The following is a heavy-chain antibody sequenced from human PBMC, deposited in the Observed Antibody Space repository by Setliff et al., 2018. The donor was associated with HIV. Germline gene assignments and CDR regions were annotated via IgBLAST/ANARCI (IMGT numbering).Heavy chain of an antibody. CDR3: ATITFYYDSSGSQNKKSYFFDY. J-gene: IGHJ4*02. V-gene: IGHV1-24*01. CDR2: FDPEDGEK. Sequence: GASVKVSCKVSGYTLAEISMHWVRQAPGKGLEWMGGFDPEDGEKVYAQRFQGTVTMTEDTSTDTAYTELTSLTSEDTAVYYCATITFYYDSSGSQNKKSYFFDYWGQGTLVTVSS. D-gene: IGHD3-22*01. CDR1: GYTLAEIS.